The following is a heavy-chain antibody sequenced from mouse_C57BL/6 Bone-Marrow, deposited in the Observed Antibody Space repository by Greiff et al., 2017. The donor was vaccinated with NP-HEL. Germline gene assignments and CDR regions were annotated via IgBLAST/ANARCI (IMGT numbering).Heavy chain of an antibody. V-gene: IGHV1-69*01. CDR1: GYTFTSYW. CDR3: ARTLEIYYDYDGYVDV. CDR2: IDPSDSYT. Sequence: QVQLQQPGAELVMPGASVKLSCKASGYTFTSYWMHWVKQRPGQGLEWIGEIDPSDSYTNYNQKFKGKSTLTVDKSSSTAYMQLSSLTSEDSAVYYCARTLEIYYDYDGYVDVWGTGTTVTVSS. J-gene: IGHJ1*03. D-gene: IGHD2-4*01.